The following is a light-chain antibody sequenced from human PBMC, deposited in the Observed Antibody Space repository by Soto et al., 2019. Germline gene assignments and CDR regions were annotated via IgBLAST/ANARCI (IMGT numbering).Light chain of an antibody. CDR3: MEAWQTPTP. CDR1: QSLLHSNGNNY. Sequence: DIVMTQSPLSLPVTPGEPASISCRSSQSLLHSNGNNYLDWYLQKPGQSPQLLIYLGSNRASGVPDRVRGNGSGTDFSLKISRVEGVVVGLYYFMEAWQTPTPLGQGKRLEIK. V-gene: IGKV2-28*01. J-gene: IGKJ5*01. CDR2: LGS.